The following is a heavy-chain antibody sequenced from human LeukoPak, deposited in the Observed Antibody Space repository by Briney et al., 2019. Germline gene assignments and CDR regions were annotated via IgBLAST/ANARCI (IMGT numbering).Heavy chain of an antibody. D-gene: IGHD2-21*01. V-gene: IGHV3-48*01. CDR2: ISSSSSTI. Sequence: GGSLRLSCAASGFTFSSYSMNWVRQAPGKGLEWVSYISSSSSTIYYADSVKGRFTISRDNAKNSLYLQMNSLRAEDTAVYYCAKDGICGGDCYYDYWGQGTLVTVSS. J-gene: IGHJ4*02. CDR3: AKDGICGGDCYYDY. CDR1: GFTFSSYS.